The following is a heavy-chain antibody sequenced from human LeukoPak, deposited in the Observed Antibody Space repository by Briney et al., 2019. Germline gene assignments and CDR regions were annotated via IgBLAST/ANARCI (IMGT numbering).Heavy chain of an antibody. CDR3: ANYYGSGSFRNWFDP. Sequence: GGSQRLSCAASGFTFSDYYMSWIRQAPGKGPEWVSFISSSGSYIHYADSVKGRFTISRDNAENSLYLQMNSLRAEDTAVYYCANYYGSGSFRNWFDPWGQGTLVTVSS. CDR1: GFTFSDYY. D-gene: IGHD3-10*01. V-gene: IGHV3-11*01. CDR2: ISSSGSYI. J-gene: IGHJ5*02.